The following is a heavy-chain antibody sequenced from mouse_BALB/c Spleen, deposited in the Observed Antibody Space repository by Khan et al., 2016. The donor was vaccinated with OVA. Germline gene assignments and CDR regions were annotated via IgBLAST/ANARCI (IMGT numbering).Heavy chain of an antibody. D-gene: IGHD2-10*01. CDR3: ARPPYFSFTLNY. CDR1: GYSFTNYG. Sequence: QIQLVQSGPELKKPGETVKISCKASGYSFTNYGMNWVKQSPGKALKWMGWINTYTGEPTYADEFKGRFAFSLETSANTAYLQINILKNEDTATYFCARPPYFSFTLNYGGQGTSVTVSS. V-gene: IGHV9-3-1*01. CDR2: INTYTGEP. J-gene: IGHJ4*01.